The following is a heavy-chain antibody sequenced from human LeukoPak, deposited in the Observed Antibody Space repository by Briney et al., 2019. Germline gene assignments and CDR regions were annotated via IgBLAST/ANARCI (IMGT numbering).Heavy chain of an antibody. V-gene: IGHV3-23*01. D-gene: IGHD3-9*01. CDR2: ISGSGGST. CDR1: GFTFSSYS. CDR3: AKASTLTGYPTNFDY. Sequence: SGGSLRLSCAASGFTFSSYSMNWVRQAPGKGLEWVSAISGSGGSTYYADSVKGRFTISRDNSKNTLYLQMNSLRAEDTAVYYCAKASTLTGYPTNFDYWGQGTLVTVSS. J-gene: IGHJ4*02.